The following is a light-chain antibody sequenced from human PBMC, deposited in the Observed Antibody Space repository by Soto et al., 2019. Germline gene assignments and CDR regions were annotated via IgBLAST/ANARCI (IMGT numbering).Light chain of an antibody. J-gene: IGKJ2*01. Sequence: EIVLTQSPGNLSLSPGERATLSCRASQSVSSSYLAWYQQKPGQAPRLLIYGASSRATGIPDRFSGSGSGTDFTLTISRLEPEDFAVYHCQQYGGSPYTFGQGTKLEIK. V-gene: IGKV3-20*01. CDR2: GAS. CDR1: QSVSSSY. CDR3: QQYGGSPYT.